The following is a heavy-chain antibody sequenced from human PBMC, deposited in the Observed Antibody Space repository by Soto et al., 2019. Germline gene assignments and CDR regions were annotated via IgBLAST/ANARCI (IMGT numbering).Heavy chain of an antibody. CDR2: IIPIFGTA. D-gene: IGHD5-18*01. J-gene: IGHJ6*02. Sequence: QVQLVQSGAEVKKPGSSVKVSCKASGGTFSSYAISWVRQAPGQGLEWMGGIIPIFGTANYAQKFQGRVTITADELTSTAYMWLSNLRPEGTAVYSCARERGGRRYCYGPTSYYHYGMDVWGQGTTVTVSS. CDR1: GGTFSSYA. CDR3: ARERGGRRYCYGPTSYYHYGMDV. V-gene: IGHV1-69*01.